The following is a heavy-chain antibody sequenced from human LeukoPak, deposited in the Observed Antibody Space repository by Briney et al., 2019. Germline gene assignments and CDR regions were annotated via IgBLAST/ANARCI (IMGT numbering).Heavy chain of an antibody. V-gene: IGHV3-23*01. CDR1: GFTFTGYA. D-gene: IGHD1-26*01. CDR2: INGGGIIT. J-gene: IGHJ5*01. Sequence: GGSLRLSCAASGFTFTGYAMTWVRQAPGKRLEWVSAINGGGIITYYADSVEGRFTISRDNSKNTLYLQMNSLRAEDTAVYFCAKDDWRTYFLDSWGQGTLVTVSS. CDR3: AKDDWRTYFLDS.